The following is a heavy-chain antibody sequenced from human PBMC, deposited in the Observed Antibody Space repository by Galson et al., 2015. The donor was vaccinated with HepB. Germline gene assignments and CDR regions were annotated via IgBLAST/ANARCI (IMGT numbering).Heavy chain of an antibody. J-gene: IGHJ1*01. D-gene: IGHD3-3*01. Sequence: SLRLSCAASGFTFSSYAMSWVRQAPGKGLEWVSGISGSGVSTYYADSVKGRFTIYRDNSKNTLYLQMNSLRAEDTAVYYCAKDAQYNDFWSGYHGSDSWGQGTLVIVSS. V-gene: IGHV3-23*01. CDR2: ISGSGVST. CDR3: AKDAQYNDFWSGYHGSDS. CDR1: GFTFSSYA.